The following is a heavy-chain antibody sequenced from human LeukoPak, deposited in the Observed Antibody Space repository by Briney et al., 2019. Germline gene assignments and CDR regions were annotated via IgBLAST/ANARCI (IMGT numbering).Heavy chain of an antibody. J-gene: IGHJ4*02. V-gene: IGHV3-21*06. D-gene: IGHD2-21*02. Sequence: PGGSLRLSCAASGFTFSFSNMNWVRQAPGKGLEWVSCISSSSTYIYYADSVKGRFTISRDNAKSLLFLQMNSLRAEDTAVYYCARAFSGDRNLDYFDFWGQGTPVTVSS. CDR2: ISSSSTYI. CDR3: ARAFSGDRNLDYFDF. CDR1: GFTFSFSN.